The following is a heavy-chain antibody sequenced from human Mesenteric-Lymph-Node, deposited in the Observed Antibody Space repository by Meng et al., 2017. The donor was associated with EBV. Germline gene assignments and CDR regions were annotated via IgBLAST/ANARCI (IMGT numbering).Heavy chain of an antibody. D-gene: IGHD2/OR15-2a*01. CDR2: TYYRSKWYN. V-gene: IGHV6-1*01. J-gene: IGHJ4*01. CDR1: GDSVSSNSVA. CDR3: ARGKYSAFDY. Sequence: QVQLQQSSPGLVKPSQILSLTCAISGDSVSSNSVAWNWIRQSPSRGLECLGRTYYRSKWYNEYSVSVKSRITVNPDTSKNQFSLQLNSVTPDDTAVYYCARGKYSAFDYWDHGTLVNVSP.